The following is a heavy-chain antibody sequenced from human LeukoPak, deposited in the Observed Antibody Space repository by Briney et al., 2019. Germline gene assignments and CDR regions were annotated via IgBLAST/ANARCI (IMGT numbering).Heavy chain of an antibody. J-gene: IGHJ3*02. CDR1: GDSISSSNCY. D-gene: IGHD5-18*01. CDR2: IYFSGGT. Sequence: SETLSLTCTVSGDSISSSNCYWGWIRQPPGKGLEWIGSIYFSGGTYYNASLKSRVTISVDTSKNQFSLKLNSGTAADTAVYYCASGRTRYSYGSRRFGGFDIWGQGTMVTVSS. CDR3: ASGRTRYSYGSRRFGGFDI. V-gene: IGHV4-39*07.